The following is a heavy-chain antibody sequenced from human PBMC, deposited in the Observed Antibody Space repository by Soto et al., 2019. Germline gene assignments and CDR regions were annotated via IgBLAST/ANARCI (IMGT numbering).Heavy chain of an antibody. CDR2: IYSGGNT. V-gene: IGHV3-66*01. CDR1: GFTVSQNY. CDR3: AGLDLPGYGRGDDL. D-gene: IGHD2-15*01. J-gene: IGHJ5*02. Sequence: EVQLVESGGGLVQPGGSLRLSCAASGFTVSQNYMSWVRQAPGKGLECVSVIYSGGNTYYADSVKGRYTISRDNSKNTLYFKMDNLRGADTAIYYCAGLDLPGYGRGDDLWGQGSLVTVSS.